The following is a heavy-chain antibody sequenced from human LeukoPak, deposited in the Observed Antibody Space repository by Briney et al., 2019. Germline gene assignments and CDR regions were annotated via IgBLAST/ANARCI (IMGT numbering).Heavy chain of an antibody. V-gene: IGHV4-34*01. D-gene: IGHD3-22*01. Sequence: SETLSLTCAVYGGSFSGYYWSWIRQPPGKGLEWIGEINHSGSTNYNPSLKSRVTISVDTSKNRFSLKLSSVTAADTAVYYCARSDKSGYYPFYFDYWGQGTLVTVSS. CDR2: INHSGST. CDR1: GGSFSGYY. J-gene: IGHJ4*02. CDR3: ARSDKSGYYPFYFDY.